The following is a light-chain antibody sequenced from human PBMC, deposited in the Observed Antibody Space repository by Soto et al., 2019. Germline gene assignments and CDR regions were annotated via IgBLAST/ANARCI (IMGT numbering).Light chain of an antibody. V-gene: IGLV2-23*01. Sequence: QSVLTQPASVSGSPGQSITISCTGTSSDVGRYNLVSWYQQHPGKAPKLMIYEGSKRPSGVSNRFSGSKSGNTASLTISGLQAEDEADYYCCSYAGSSPTLVFGGGTKLTVL. CDR3: CSYAGSSPTLV. CDR1: SSDVGRYNL. CDR2: EGS. J-gene: IGLJ2*01.